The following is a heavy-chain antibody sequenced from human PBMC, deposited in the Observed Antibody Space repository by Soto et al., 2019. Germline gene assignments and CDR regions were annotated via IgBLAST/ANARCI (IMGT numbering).Heavy chain of an antibody. CDR1: GYTFTSYG. Sequence: QVQLVQSGAEVKKPGASVKVSFKASGYTFTSYGISWVRQAPGQGLEWMGWISAYNGNTNYAQKLQGRVTMTTDTSTRTAYMELRSLISDDTAVYYCARDRSRSSPADYYGMDVWGQGTTVTVSS. V-gene: IGHV1-18*01. CDR3: ARDRSRSSPADYYGMDV. J-gene: IGHJ6*02. CDR2: ISAYNGNT. D-gene: IGHD6-6*01.